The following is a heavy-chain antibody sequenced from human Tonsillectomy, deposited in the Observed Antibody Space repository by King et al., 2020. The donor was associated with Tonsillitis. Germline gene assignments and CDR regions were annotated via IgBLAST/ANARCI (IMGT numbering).Heavy chain of an antibody. Sequence: QVQLQESGPGPVKPSQTLSLTCTVSGGSISTSGYLWSWIRQHPGKGLEWIGYISYSGSTYYNPSLKSRVIISVHTSKNQFSLKLSSVTAADTAVYYCARVVRYYSVSSDLDFDYWGQGTLVTVSS. CDR2: ISYSGST. CDR3: ARVVRYYSVSSDLDFDY. CDR1: GGSISTSGYL. V-gene: IGHV4-31*03. J-gene: IGHJ4*02. D-gene: IGHD3-22*01.